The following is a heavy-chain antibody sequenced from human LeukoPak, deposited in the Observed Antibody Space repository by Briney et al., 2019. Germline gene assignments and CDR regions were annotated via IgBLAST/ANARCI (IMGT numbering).Heavy chain of an antibody. D-gene: IGHD2-2*01. CDR1: GFIVSNKY. V-gene: IGHV3-66*01. CDR2: IDPRDDT. J-gene: IGHJ4*02. CDR3: TRGRYQLLGPNDS. Sequence: PGGSLRLSCEASGFIVSNKYFTWVRQAPGKGLEWVSLIDPRDDTFYADSMKGRFTISRDNDKNSVYLQMSSLRDEDTAVYFCTRGRYQLLGPNDSWGQGSLVTVSS.